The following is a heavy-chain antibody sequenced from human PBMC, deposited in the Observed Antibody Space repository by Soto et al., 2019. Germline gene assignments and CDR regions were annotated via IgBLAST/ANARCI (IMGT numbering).Heavy chain of an antibody. J-gene: IGHJ4*02. D-gene: IGHD5-18*01. Sequence: HVQLQESGPGLVKPSEPLSLTCSVSAGSLSRYYWGWVRQSPGEGLQWIAHISYTVDASYNPSLKSRVTISLDTSNNQIALRLMSVTAADTAVYYCVGTLMSRAMESFDYWGQGTLVTVTS. V-gene: IGHV4-59*01. CDR3: VGTLMSRAMESFDY. CDR2: ISYTVDA. CDR1: AGSLSRYY.